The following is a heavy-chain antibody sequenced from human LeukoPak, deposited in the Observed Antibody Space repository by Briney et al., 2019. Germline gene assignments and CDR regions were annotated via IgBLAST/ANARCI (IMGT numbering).Heavy chain of an antibody. V-gene: IGHV3-48*03. CDR2: ISSSGSTI. Sequence: GGSLRLSCAASGFTFSSYEMNWVRQAPGKGLEWVSYISSSGSTIYYADSVKGRFTISRDNAKNSLYLQMNSLGAEDTAVYYCASSYSSSVGAFDIWGQGTMVTVSS. CDR1: GFTFSSYE. CDR3: ASSYSSSVGAFDI. D-gene: IGHD6-13*01. J-gene: IGHJ3*02.